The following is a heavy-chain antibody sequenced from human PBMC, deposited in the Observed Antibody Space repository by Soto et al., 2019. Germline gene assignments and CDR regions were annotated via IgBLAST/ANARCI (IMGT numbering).Heavy chain of an antibody. CDR3: ANDLHSGFYDYYYGMDV. V-gene: IGHV3-30*18. Sequence: QVQLVESGGGVVQPGRSLRLSCAASGFTFSSYGMHWVRQGPGKGLEWVAVISYDGSKKYYADSVKGRFTIYRDNSKNSLFVQMISLGVEVTAVYYCANDLHSGFYDYYYGMDVWGQGTTVTVSS. D-gene: IGHD5-12*01. CDR1: GFTFSSYG. J-gene: IGHJ6*02. CDR2: ISYDGSKK.